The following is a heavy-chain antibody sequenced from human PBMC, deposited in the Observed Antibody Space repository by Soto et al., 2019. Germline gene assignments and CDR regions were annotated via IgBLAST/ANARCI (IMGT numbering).Heavy chain of an antibody. CDR1: VGSFSPDY. D-gene: IGHD3-10*01. V-gene: IGHV4-59*01. CDR2: VYYSGSV. J-gene: IGHJ5*02. Sequence: PSETLSLTGTVSVGSFSPDYWNWIRQPPGKTLEWIGFVYYSGSVSYNPSLKGRASISVDRSKNQFSLRLTSVTAADTAVYYCARRLNLGSFDHWGQGTLVTVSS. CDR3: ARRLNLGSFDH.